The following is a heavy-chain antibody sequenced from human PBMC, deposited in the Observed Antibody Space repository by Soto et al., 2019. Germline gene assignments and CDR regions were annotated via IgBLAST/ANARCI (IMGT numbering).Heavy chain of an antibody. CDR3: ATGMSGSGTYYSLAFDF. J-gene: IGHJ4*02. CDR1: GGTFRIFA. D-gene: IGHD1-26*01. V-gene: IGHV1-69*01. Sequence: QVQLVQSGAAVKQPGSSVKVSCKVSGGTFRIFAISWVRQAPGQGLEWMGGIIPMFDTANHAQNFQGRVTITADESTSTAYMELSSLRSEDTAVYYCATGMSGSGTYYSLAFDFWGQGTLVSVSS. CDR2: IIPMFDTA.